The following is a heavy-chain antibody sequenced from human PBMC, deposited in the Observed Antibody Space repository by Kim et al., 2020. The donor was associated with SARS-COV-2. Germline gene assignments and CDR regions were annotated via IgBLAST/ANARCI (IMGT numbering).Heavy chain of an antibody. CDR3: ARNAGGKQWLVLGVRGFDS. CDR1: GGSITSYSYY. CDR2: IYYSGSA. Sequence: SDTLSLTCTVSGGSITSYSYYWGWIRQPPGKGLEWIGSIYYSGSAYSNPSLNSRVTISVDTSKNQFSLKLTSVTAADTAVYYCARNAGGKQWLVLGVRGFDSWGQGTLVTVSS. J-gene: IGHJ5*01. V-gene: IGHV4-39*01. D-gene: IGHD6-19*01.